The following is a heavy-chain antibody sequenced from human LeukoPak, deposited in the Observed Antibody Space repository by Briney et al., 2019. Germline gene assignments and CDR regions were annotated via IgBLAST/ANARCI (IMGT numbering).Heavy chain of an antibody. CDR3: ARGLISVTIFGVVGDAFDI. D-gene: IGHD3-3*01. J-gene: IGHJ3*02. CDR2: ISGSGGNT. Sequence: GGSLRLSCAASGFTFSSYAMSWVRQAPGKGLEWVSAISGSGGNTYYADSVKGRFTISRDNAKNSLYLRMNSLRAEDTAVYYCARGLISVTIFGVVGDAFDIWGQGTMVTVSS. V-gene: IGHV3-23*01. CDR1: GFTFSSYA.